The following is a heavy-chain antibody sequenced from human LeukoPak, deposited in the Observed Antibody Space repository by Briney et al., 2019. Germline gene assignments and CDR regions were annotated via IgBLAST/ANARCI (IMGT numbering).Heavy chain of an antibody. CDR1: GFTFSSDS. Sequence: GGSLRLSCAASGFTFSSDSMNWVRQAPGKGLEWVSYISSSSSTIYYADSVKGRLTISRDNAKNSLYLQMNSLRDEDTAVYYCARVLWFGSRTYGMDVWGQGTTVTVSS. CDR2: ISSSSSTI. CDR3: ARVLWFGSRTYGMDV. D-gene: IGHD3-10*01. V-gene: IGHV3-48*02. J-gene: IGHJ6*02.